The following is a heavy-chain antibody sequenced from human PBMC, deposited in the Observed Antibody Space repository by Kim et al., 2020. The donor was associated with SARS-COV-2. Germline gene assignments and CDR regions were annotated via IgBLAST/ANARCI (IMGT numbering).Heavy chain of an antibody. CDR3: ARARLTGDPPFDY. V-gene: IGHV4-34*01. J-gene: IGHJ4*02. CDR2: INHSGST. Sequence: SETLSLTCAVYGGSFSDYYWSWIRQPPGKGLEWIGEINHSGSTNYNPSLKSRVTISVDTSKKQFSLKLSSVTAADTAVYYCARARLTGDPPFDYWGQGTLVTVSS. CDR1: GGSFSDYY. D-gene: IGHD7-27*01.